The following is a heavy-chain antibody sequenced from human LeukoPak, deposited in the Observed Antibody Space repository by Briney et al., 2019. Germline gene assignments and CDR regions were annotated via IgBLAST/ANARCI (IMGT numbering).Heavy chain of an antibody. CDR3: ARWTRVTSSSLWYFDL. V-gene: IGHV3-48*03. Sequence: GGSLRLSCVASGFTFSSYEMNWVRQAPGEGLEWVSYIHNGGSSTYYADSVKGRFTISRDNGKNSPHLQMNSLRVEDTAVYYCARWTRVTSSSLWYFDLWGRGTLVAVSS. D-gene: IGHD6-6*01. CDR1: GFTFSSYE. CDR2: IHNGGSST. J-gene: IGHJ2*01.